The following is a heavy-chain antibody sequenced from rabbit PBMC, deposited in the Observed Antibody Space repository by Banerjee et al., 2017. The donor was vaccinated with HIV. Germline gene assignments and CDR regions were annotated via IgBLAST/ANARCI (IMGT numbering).Heavy chain of an antibody. J-gene: IGHJ4*01. D-gene: IGHD1-1*01. Sequence: QSLEESGGDLVKPGTSLTLTCTASGFSFSSSYYMCWVRQAPGKGLEWIACIYAGSSGSTYYASWAKGRFTISKTSSTTVTLQMTSLTAADTATYFCARDLYGTSNAYLNLWGPGTLVTV. CDR2: IYAGSSGST. CDR1: GFSFSSSYY. CDR3: ARDLYGTSNAYLNL. V-gene: IGHV1S40*01.